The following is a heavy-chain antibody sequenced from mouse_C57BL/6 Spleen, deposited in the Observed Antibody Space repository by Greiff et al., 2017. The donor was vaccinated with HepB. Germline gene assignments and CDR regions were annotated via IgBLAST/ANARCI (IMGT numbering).Heavy chain of an antibody. CDR2: IYPRSGNT. CDR1: GYTFTSYG. CDR3: ARVYGNYWYFDG. V-gene: IGHV1-81*01. D-gene: IGHD2-1*01. Sequence: VQLQQSGAELARPGASVKLSCKASGYTFTSYGISWVKQRTGPGLEWIGEIYPRSGNTYYNEKFKGKATLTADKSSSTAYMELRSLTSEDSAIYFCARVYGNYWYFDGWGTGSTVNVSS. J-gene: IGHJ1*03.